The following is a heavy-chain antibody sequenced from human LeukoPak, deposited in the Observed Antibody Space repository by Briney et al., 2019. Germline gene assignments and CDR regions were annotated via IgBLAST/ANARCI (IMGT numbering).Heavy chain of an antibody. Sequence: ASVKVSCKASNYTFTSHDISWVRQAPGQGLEWMGWISPYTGNTKYAQKFQGRVTMTTSTSTSIVYMELRSLRSDDTALYYCATSITMVRGVIISGDWFDPWGQGTLVTVSS. CDR3: ATSITMVRGVIISGDWFDP. CDR2: ISPYTGNT. J-gene: IGHJ5*02. V-gene: IGHV1-18*01. D-gene: IGHD3-10*01. CDR1: NYTFTSHD.